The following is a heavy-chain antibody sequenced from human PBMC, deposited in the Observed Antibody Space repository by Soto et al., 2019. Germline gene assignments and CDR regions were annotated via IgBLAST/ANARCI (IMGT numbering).Heavy chain of an antibody. CDR3: AIPGGDGSGSYYYYYGIDV. V-gene: IGHV1-69*02. D-gene: IGHD3-10*01. Sequence: QVQLVQSGAEVKKPGSSVKVSCKASGGTFSSYTISWVRQAPGQGLEWMGRIIPILGIANYAQKFQGRVTITADNSTSTAYMELSSLRSEDRDVYYCAIPGGDGSGSYYYYYGIDVWGQGTKVTVSS. J-gene: IGHJ6*02. CDR1: GGTFSSYT. CDR2: IIPILGIA.